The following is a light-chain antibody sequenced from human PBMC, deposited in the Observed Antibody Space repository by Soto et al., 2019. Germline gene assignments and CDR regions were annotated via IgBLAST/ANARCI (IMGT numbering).Light chain of an antibody. CDR1: QGISSD. CDR3: QQLNSYPPA. J-gene: IGKJ3*01. CDR2: AAS. Sequence: IQLTQSPSSLSASVGDRVTITCRASQGISSDLAWYQQKPGKAPKLLSYAASTLQSGVPSRFSGSGSGTDFTLTISSLQPEDFATYYCQQLNSYPPACGPGTKVDIK. V-gene: IGKV1-9*01.